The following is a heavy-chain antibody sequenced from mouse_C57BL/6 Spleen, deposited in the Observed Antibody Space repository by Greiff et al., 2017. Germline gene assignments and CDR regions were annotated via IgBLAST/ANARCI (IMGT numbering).Heavy chain of an antibody. V-gene: IGHV8-8*01. Sequence: QVTLKVSGPGILQPSQTLSLSCSFSGFSLSTFGMGVGWIRQPAGKGLEWLAHIWWDDAKYYNPALKSRLTISKDTSKNQVFLKIAHVGTADTATYYCARIRGDSNYRYFGVWGTGTTVTVSS. J-gene: IGHJ1*03. CDR3: ARIRGDSNYRYFGV. D-gene: IGHD2-5*01. CDR2: IWWDDAK. CDR1: GFSLSTFGMG.